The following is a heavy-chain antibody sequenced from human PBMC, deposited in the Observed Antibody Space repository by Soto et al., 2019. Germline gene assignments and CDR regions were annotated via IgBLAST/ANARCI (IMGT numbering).Heavy chain of an antibody. CDR1: GLTFSSYG. CDR2: ISHDGSKT. V-gene: IGHV3-30*18. Sequence: QVQLVESGGGVVQPGRSLRLSCAASGLTFSSYGMHWVRQAPGKGLEWLTFISHDGSKTYYADSVKGRFNISRDNSKNTQYLQINSLRAEDTALYCCVKDQGRVFGYCNYWGRGTLVTVSS. D-gene: IGHD3-10*02. CDR3: VKDQGRVFGYCNY. J-gene: IGHJ4*02.